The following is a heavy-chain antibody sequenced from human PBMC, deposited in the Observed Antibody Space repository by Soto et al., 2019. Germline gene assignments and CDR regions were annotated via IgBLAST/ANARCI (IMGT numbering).Heavy chain of an antibody. D-gene: IGHD2-2*02. J-gene: IGHJ4*02. V-gene: IGHV4-39*01. CDR1: GGSISSSSYY. CDR3: ARVYTDYFDY. Sequence: QLQLQESGPGLVKPSETLSLTCTVSGGSISSSSYYWGWIRQPPGKALEWIGNIYYSGSTYYNPSLKSRVTISVDTSKNQFSLKLSSVTAADTAVYYCARVYTDYFDYWGQGTLVTVSS. CDR2: IYYSGST.